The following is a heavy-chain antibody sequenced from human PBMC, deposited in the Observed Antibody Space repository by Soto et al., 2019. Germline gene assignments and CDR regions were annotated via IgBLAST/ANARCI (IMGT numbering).Heavy chain of an antibody. CDR2: IYYSGST. V-gene: IGHV4-30-4*01. D-gene: IGHD5-18*01. CDR1: GGSISSGDYY. CDR3: ARVGSLMDTAMVYYFDY. Sequence: SETLSLTCTVSGGSISSGDYYWSWIRQPPGKGLEWIGYIYYSGSTYYNPSLKSRVTISVDTSKNQFSLKLSSVTAADTAVYYCARVGSLMDTAMVYYFDYWGQGTLVTVSS. J-gene: IGHJ4*02.